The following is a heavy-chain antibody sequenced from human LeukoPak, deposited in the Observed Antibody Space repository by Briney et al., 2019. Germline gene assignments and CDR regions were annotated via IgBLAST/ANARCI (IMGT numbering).Heavy chain of an antibody. J-gene: IGHJ3*02. Sequence: ASVKVSCKASGYIFTSYFMHWVRQAPGQGLEWMGLINPSGGSTRYAQKFQGRVTMTRDMSTSTVYMELSSLRSEDTAVYYCARGHYYGDYEADAFDIWGQGTMVTVSS. CDR1: GYIFTSYF. D-gene: IGHD4-17*01. CDR2: INPSGGST. CDR3: ARGHYYGDYEADAFDI. V-gene: IGHV1-46*01.